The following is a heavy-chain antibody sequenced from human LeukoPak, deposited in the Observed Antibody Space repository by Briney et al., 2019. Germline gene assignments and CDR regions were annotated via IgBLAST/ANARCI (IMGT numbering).Heavy chain of an antibody. CDR3: ARDSLGDYYFDY. J-gene: IGHJ4*02. CDR1: GGSISSYY. V-gene: IGHV4-59*01. D-gene: IGHD3-16*01. CDR2: IYYSGST. Sequence: SETLSLTCTVSGGSISSYYWSWIRQPPGKGLEWIGYIYYSGSTNYNPPLKSRVTISVDTSKNQFSLKLSSVTAADTAVYYCARDSLGDYYFDYWGQGTLVTVSS.